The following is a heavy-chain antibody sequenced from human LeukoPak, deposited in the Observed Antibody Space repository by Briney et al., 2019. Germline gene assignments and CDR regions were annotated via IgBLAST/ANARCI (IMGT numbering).Heavy chain of an antibody. D-gene: IGHD2-2*01. V-gene: IGHV3-23*01. Sequence: HPGGSLRLSCAAPGFTFSSYAMNWARQAPGKGLEWVSAISGSGASTYYADSVKGRFTISRDNSKNTLYLQMNSLRAEDTAIYYCAKAALRYQLLSSLDYWGQGTLVSVSS. J-gene: IGHJ4*02. CDR1: GFTFSSYA. CDR2: ISGSGAST. CDR3: AKAALRYQLLSSLDY.